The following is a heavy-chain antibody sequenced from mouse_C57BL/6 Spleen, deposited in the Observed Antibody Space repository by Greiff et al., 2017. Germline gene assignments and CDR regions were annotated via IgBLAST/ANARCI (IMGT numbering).Heavy chain of an antibody. CDR2: ISSGSSTI. J-gene: IGHJ4*01. CDR1: GFTFSDYG. Sequence: EVQRVESGGGLVKPGGSLKLSCAASGFTFSDYGMHWVRQAPETGLEWVAYISSGSSTIYHADTVKGRFTISRDNAKNTLFLQMTSLRSEDTAMYYCASGNYVTLYAMDYWGQGTSVTVSS. D-gene: IGHD2-1*01. CDR3: ASGNYVTLYAMDY. V-gene: IGHV5-17*01.